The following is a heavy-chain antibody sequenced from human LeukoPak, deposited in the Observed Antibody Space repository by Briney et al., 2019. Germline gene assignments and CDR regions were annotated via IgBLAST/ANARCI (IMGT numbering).Heavy chain of an antibody. CDR3: AALTSSPQYYYYGMDV. J-gene: IGHJ6*02. D-gene: IGHD2-2*01. Sequence: AASVKVSCKASGGTFSSYAISWMRQAPGQGLEWMGGIIPIFGTANYAQKFQGRVTITADESTSTAYMELSSLRSEDTAVYYCAALTSSPQYYYYGMDVWGQGTTVTVSS. V-gene: IGHV1-69*13. CDR1: GGTFSSYA. CDR2: IIPIFGTA.